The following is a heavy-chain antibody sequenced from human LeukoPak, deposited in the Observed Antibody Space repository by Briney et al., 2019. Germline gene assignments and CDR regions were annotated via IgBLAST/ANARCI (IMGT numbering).Heavy chain of an antibody. V-gene: IGHV4-59*08. Sequence: SETLSLTCTVSGGSISSYFWSWIRQSPGKGLEWIGYIYYSGSTNYNPSLKSRVTISVDTSMHQFSLKLTSVTAADTAVYYCARHGGGFGSGTYYNFDYWGQGTLVTVSS. J-gene: IGHJ4*02. D-gene: IGHD3-10*01. CDR3: ARHGGGFGSGTYYNFDY. CDR2: IYYSGST. CDR1: GGSISSYF.